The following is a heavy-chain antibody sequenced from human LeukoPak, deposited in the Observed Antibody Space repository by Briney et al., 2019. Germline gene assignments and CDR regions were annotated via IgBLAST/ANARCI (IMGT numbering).Heavy chain of an antibody. Sequence: ASVKVSCKASGYTFTGYYMHWVRQAPGQGLEWMGWINPNSGGTNYAQKLQGRVTMTTDTSTSTAYMELRSLRSDDTAVYYCARVSKRSGYYFDYWGQGTLVTVSS. CDR2: INPNSGGT. D-gene: IGHD3-22*01. V-gene: IGHV1-2*02. CDR1: GYTFTGYY. CDR3: ARVSKRSGYYFDY. J-gene: IGHJ4*02.